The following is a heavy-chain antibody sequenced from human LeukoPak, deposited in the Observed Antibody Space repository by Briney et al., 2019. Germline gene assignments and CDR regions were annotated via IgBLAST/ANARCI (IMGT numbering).Heavy chain of an antibody. J-gene: IGHJ4*02. CDR1: GGSISSGGYY. V-gene: IGHV4-30-2*01. D-gene: IGHD3-16*01. CDR3: ARDHWGTGEDY. CDR2: IYHSGST. Sequence: PSETLSLTCTVSGGSISSGGYYWSWIRQPPGKGLEWIGYIYHSGSTYYNPSLKSRVTISVDRSKNQFSLKLSSVTAADTAVYYCARDHWGTGEDYRGQGTLVTVSS.